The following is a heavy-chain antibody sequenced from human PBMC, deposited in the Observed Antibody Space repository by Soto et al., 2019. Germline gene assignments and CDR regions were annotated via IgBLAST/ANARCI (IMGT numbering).Heavy chain of an antibody. Sequence: EVQLVESGGGLVQPGGSLRLSCAASGITVSNNYMSWVRQAPGKGLECVSLIYSNGDTRYADSVKGRFTISRDNSKNTVYLQMNSLRAEDTAVYYCARDPPGIAAAGGGWGQGTPVTVSS. J-gene: IGHJ4*03. CDR1: GITVSNNY. D-gene: IGHD6-13*01. CDR3: ARDPPGIAAAGGG. CDR2: IYSNGDT. V-gene: IGHV3-66*01.